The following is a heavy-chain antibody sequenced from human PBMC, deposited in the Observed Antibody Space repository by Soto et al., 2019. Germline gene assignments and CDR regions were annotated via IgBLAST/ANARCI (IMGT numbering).Heavy chain of an antibody. D-gene: IGHD4-17*01. Sequence: ASVKVSCKASGGTFSSYAISWVRQAPGQGLEWMGGIIPIFGTANYAQKFQGRVTITADKSTSTAYMELSSLRSEDTAVYYCARGSHLTTVTSFDYWGQGTLVTVSS. CDR1: GGTFSSYA. CDR3: ARGSHLTTVTSFDY. J-gene: IGHJ4*02. CDR2: IIPIFGTA. V-gene: IGHV1-69*06.